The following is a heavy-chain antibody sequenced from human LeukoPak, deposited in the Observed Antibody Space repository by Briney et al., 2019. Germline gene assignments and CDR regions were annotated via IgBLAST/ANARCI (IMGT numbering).Heavy chain of an antibody. D-gene: IGHD6-19*01. CDR2: ISSSSSYI. CDR3: ARAGGVAVAYDY. J-gene: IGHJ4*02. Sequence: PGGSLRLSCAASGFTFSSYSMNWVRQAPGKGLEWVSSISSSSSYIYYADSVKGRFTISRDNAKNSLYLQMNSLRAEDTAVYYCARAGGVAVAYDYWGQGTLVTVSS. V-gene: IGHV3-21*01. CDR1: GFTFSSYS.